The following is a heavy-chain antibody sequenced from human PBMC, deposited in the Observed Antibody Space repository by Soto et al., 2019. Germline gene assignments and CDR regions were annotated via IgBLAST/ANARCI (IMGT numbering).Heavy chain of an antibody. CDR2: ISGSGGST. Sequence: GGSLRLSCAASGFTFSSYAMSWVRQAPGKGLEWVSAISGSGGSTYYADSVKGRFTISRDNSKNTLYLQMNSLRAEDTAVYYCAKVPRQTRAAYYYYYMDVWGKGTTVTVSS. V-gene: IGHV3-23*01. CDR1: GFTFSSYA. J-gene: IGHJ6*03. CDR3: AKVPRQTRAAYYYYYMDV.